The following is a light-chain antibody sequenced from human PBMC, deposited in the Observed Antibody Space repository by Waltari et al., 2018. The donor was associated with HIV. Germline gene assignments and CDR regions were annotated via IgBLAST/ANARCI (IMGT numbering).Light chain of an antibody. CDR3: CSYAGSRIP. Sequence: QSALTQPASVSGSFGQSITISCTGSSSDVGSYNLVSWYQHHPGKAPKLILYEVFKRPSGVSNRFSGSKSGNTASLTVSGLQAEDEGNYYCCSYAGSRIPFGGGTKLTVL. J-gene: IGLJ2*01. CDR2: EVF. CDR1: SSDVGSYNL. V-gene: IGLV2-23*02.